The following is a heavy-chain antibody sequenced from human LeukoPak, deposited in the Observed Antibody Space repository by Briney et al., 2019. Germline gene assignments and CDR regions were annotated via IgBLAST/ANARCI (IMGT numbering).Heavy chain of an antibody. Sequence: KSSQTLSLTCAVSGGSISGGGYSWGWTRQPPGKGLEWIGYMSDSGSSYYNPSLKSRVTISVDRSKNHFSLKLSSVTAADTAVYYCARYDLLPGSHDAFDIWGQGTMVTVSS. CDR1: GGSISGGGYS. CDR2: MSDSGSS. J-gene: IGHJ3*02. V-gene: IGHV4-30-2*01. D-gene: IGHD3-9*01. CDR3: ARYDLLPGSHDAFDI.